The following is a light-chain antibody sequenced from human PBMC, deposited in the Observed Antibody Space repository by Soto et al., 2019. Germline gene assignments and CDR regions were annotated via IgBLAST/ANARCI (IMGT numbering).Light chain of an antibody. CDR2: SNT. Sequence: QSVLTQPPSASGTPGQTIAISCSGGSSNIGSHTVNWYQQLPGTAPRLLIYSNTQRPSGVPDRFSGSKSGTSASLAISGLQSEYEGDYHCAACDDSLNGVVFGGGNKLTVL. CDR3: AACDDSLNGVV. J-gene: IGLJ2*01. V-gene: IGLV1-44*01. CDR1: SSNIGSHT.